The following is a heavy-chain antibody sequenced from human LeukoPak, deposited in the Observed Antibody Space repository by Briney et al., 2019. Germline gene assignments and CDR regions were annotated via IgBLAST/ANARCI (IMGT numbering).Heavy chain of an antibody. Sequence: SETLSLTCNVSGDSLTSCGFCWAWIRQSPGKGLEWIGNVYYSGTTQYNPSLKGRVTISMDMSKNQFSLNLNSVSVTDTAIYHCARRDYAAGFDHRGQGTLVTVSS. CDR3: ARRDYAAGFDH. CDR1: GDSLTSCGFC. CDR2: VYYSGTT. V-gene: IGHV4-39*01. J-gene: IGHJ5*02. D-gene: IGHD4/OR15-4a*01.